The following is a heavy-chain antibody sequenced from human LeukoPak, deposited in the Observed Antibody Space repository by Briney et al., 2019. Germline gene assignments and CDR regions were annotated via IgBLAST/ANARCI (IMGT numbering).Heavy chain of an antibody. Sequence: GRSLRLSCAASGFTFDDYAMHWVRQAPGKGLEWVSGISWNSGSIGYADSVKGRFTISRDNAKNSLYLQMNSLRAEDTALYYCAKDIAGVMAVAGYFDYWGQGTLVTVSS. CDR1: GFTFDDYA. CDR2: ISWNSGSI. D-gene: IGHD6-19*01. V-gene: IGHV3-9*01. CDR3: AKDIAGVMAVAGYFDY. J-gene: IGHJ4*02.